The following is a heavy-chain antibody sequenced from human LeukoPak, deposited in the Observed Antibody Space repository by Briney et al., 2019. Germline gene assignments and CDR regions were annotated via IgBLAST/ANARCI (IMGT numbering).Heavy chain of an antibody. D-gene: IGHD4-17*01. V-gene: IGHV4-59*08. J-gene: IGHJ4*02. CDR3: ATSTTGFDY. Sequence: KPSETLSLTCTVSGASISSYYWSWIRQPPGKGLEWIGDIFNSGSTNYNPSLKSRVTISVDTSKNQFSLKLSSVTAADTAVYYCATSTTGFDYWGQGTLVTVSS. CDR2: IFNSGST. CDR1: GASISSYY.